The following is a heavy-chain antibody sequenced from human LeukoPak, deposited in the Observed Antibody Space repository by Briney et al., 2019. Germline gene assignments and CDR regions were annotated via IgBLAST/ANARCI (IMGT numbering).Heavy chain of an antibody. J-gene: IGHJ5*02. CDR3: ARGGGVVIYANPNWFDP. CDR2: IYHSGST. Sequence: SQTLSLTCTVSGGSISSGGYYWSWIRQPPGKGLEWIGYIYHSGSTYYNPSLKSRVTISVDTSKNQFSLKLSSVTAADTAVYYCARGGGVVIYANPNWFDPWGQGTLVTVSS. D-gene: IGHD3-3*01. V-gene: IGHV4-30-2*05. CDR1: GGSISSGGYY.